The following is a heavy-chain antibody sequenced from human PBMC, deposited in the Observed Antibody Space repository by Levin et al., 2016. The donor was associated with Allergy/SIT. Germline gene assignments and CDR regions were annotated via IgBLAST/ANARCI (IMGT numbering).Heavy chain of an antibody. CDR1: GYSFSGYA. CDR2: INTDNGST. J-gene: IGHJ4*02. CDR3: ARGGHSRSLLLDY. D-gene: IGHD6-13*01. V-gene: IGHV1-3*04. Sequence: ASVKVSCKASGYSFSGYAMHWVRQAPGQRLEWMGWINTDNGSTKSSQKFQGRVTITRDTSASTAYMELSSLRSEDTAVYYCARGGHSRSLLLDYWGQGTLVTVSS.